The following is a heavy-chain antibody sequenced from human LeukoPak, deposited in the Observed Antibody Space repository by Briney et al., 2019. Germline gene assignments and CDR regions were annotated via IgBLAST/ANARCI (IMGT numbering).Heavy chain of an antibody. CDR2: INTNTGNP. CDR3: SRSTGYSSGWYSRNWFDP. V-gene: IGHV7-4-1*02. D-gene: IGHD6-19*01. J-gene: IGHJ5*02. CDR1: GYTFTSYS. Sequence: ASVKVSCKASGYTFTSYSMNWVRQAPGQGLEWMGCINTNTGNPTYAQGFTGRFVFSLDTSVRTAYLQISSLKAEDTAVYYFSRSTGYSSGWYSRNWFDPWGQGTLVTVSS.